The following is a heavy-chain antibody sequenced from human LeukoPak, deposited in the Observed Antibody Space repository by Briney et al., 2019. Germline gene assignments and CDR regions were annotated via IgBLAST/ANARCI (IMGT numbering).Heavy chain of an antibody. CDR3: AREDSSGWYSKFDY. V-gene: IGHV1-69*04. D-gene: IGHD6-19*01. J-gene: IGHJ4*02. CDR2: IILILGIA. CDR1: GGTFSSYA. Sequence: SVTVSCKASGGTFSSYAISWVRQAPGQGLDWMGRIILILGIANYAQKLQGRVTITADKSASSAYMELSSLRSEGTAVYYCAREDSSGWYSKFDYWGQGTLVTVSS.